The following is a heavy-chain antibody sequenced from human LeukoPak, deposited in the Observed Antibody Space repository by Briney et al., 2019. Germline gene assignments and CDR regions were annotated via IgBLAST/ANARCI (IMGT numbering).Heavy chain of an antibody. CDR2: IKQDGSQE. Sequence: GGSLRLSCAASGFTFSNAWMSWVRQAPGKGLEWVAHIKQDGSQEYYVDSVKGRFTISRDSAKNPLYLQMNSLRAEDTAVYYCARGVPYDSWSGPHYSDYWGQGTLVTVSS. D-gene: IGHD3-3*01. CDR1: GFTFSNAW. CDR3: ARGVPYDSWSGPHYSDY. J-gene: IGHJ4*02. V-gene: IGHV3-7*01.